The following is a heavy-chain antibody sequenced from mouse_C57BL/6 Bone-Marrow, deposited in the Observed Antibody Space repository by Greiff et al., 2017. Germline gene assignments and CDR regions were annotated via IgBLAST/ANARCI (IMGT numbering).Heavy chain of an antibody. CDR3: ARLGQYWYFDV. V-gene: IGHV5-12*01. CDR1: GFTFSDYY. D-gene: IGHD6-1*01. J-gene: IGHJ1*03. CDR2: ISNGGGST. Sequence: EVMLVESGGGLVQPGGSLKLSCAASGFTFSDYYMYWVRQTPEKRLEWVAYISNGGGSTYYPDTVKGRFTISRDNAKNTLYLQMSRLKSEDTAMYYCARLGQYWYFDVWGTGTTVTVSS.